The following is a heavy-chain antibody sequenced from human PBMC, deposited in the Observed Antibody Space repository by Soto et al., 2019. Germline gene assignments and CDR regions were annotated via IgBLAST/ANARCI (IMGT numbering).Heavy chain of an antibody. J-gene: IGHJ3*02. V-gene: IGHV3-30-3*01. CDR3: ARPYYVGPTPAFDI. D-gene: IGHD3-10*02. CDR2: ISYDGSNK. CDR1: GFTFSSYA. Sequence: GGSLRLSCAASGFTFSSYAMHWVRQAPGKGLEWVAVISYDGSNKYYADSVKGRFTISRDNSKNTLYLQMNSLRAEDTAVYYCARPYYVGPTPAFDIWGQGTMVTVSS.